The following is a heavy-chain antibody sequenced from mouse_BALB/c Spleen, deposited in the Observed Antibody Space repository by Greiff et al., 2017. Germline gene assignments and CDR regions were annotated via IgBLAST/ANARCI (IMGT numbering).Heavy chain of an antibody. CDR2: ISYDGSN. CDR1: GYSITSGYY. CDR3: ARGIYGNYV. J-gene: IGHJ3*01. Sequence: DVQLQESGPGLVKPSQSLSLTCSVTGYSITSGYYWNWIRQFPGNKLEWMGYISYDGSNNYNPSLKNRISITRDTSKNQFFLKLNSVTTEDTATYYCARGIYGNYVWGQGTLVTVSA. V-gene: IGHV3-6*02. D-gene: IGHD2-1*01.